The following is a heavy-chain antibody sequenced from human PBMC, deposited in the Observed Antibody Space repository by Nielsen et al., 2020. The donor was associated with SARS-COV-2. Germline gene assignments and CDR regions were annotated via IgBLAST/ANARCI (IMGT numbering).Heavy chain of an antibody. J-gene: IGHJ6*02. V-gene: IGHV3-11*04. Sequence: GGSLRLSCAASGFTFSDYYMSWIRQAPGKGLEWVSYISSSGSTIYYADSVKGRFTISRDNAKNSLYLQMNSLRAEDTAVYYCAGPYSSSVYYYYGMDVWGQGITVTVSS. CDR2: ISSSGSTI. CDR3: AGPYSSSVYYYYGMDV. CDR1: GFTFSDYY. D-gene: IGHD6-6*01.